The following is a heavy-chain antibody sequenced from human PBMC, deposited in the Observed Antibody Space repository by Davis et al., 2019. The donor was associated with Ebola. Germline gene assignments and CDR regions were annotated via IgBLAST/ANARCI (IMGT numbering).Heavy chain of an antibody. CDR1: GFTFSSYE. V-gene: IGHV3-48*03. CDR2: ISSSGSTI. J-gene: IGHJ4*02. Sequence: GESLKISCAASGFTFSSYEMNWVRQAPGKGLEWVSYISSSGSTIYYADSVKGRFTISRDNAKNSLYLQMNSLRAEDTAVYYCATLGAYCGGDGHIPVDYWGQGTLVTVSS. D-gene: IGHD2-21*01. CDR3: ATLGAYCGGDGHIPVDY.